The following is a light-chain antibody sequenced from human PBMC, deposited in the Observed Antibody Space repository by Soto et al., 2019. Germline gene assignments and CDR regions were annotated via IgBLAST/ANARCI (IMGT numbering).Light chain of an antibody. J-gene: IGKJ1*01. CDR2: GAS. Sequence: EIVLTQSPGTLSLSPGEGATLSCRASQSISSTYLAWYQQKPGQAPRLLIYGASSRATGIPDRFSGSGSGTDFTLTISRLEPEDFAVYYCQHYGSSTWTFVQGTKVEIK. CDR1: QSISSTY. V-gene: IGKV3-20*01. CDR3: QHYGSSTWT.